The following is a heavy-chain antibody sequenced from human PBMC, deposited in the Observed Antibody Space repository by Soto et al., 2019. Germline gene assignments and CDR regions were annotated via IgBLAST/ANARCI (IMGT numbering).Heavy chain of an antibody. D-gene: IGHD5-12*01. CDR2: VNPNGGGT. J-gene: IGHJ4*02. CDR3: ARGGEWLQFDY. CDR1: GYNFTNYY. Sequence: QVQLVQSGAEVKKPGASVKVSCKASGYNFTNYYMHWVRQAPGQGLEWMGIVNPNGGGTSYAQKCQGRVTMTRDTSTSTVYMELTGLRSEDTAVYYCARGGEWLQFDYWRQGTLVTVSS. V-gene: IGHV1-46*01.